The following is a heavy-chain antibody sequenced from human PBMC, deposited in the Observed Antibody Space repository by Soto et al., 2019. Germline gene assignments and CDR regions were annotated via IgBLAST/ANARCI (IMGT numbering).Heavy chain of an antibody. CDR1: GFTFSSYW. J-gene: IGHJ3*01. CDR3: ARGSGVGDL. D-gene: IGHD3-10*01. Sequence: EVQLVESGGGLVQPGGPLRLSCAASGFTFSSYWMHWVRQGPGKGLVWVARINRDGSSTNYADSVKGRFTISRDNAKNMLYLQMNSLGAEETAVYYCARGSGVGDLWGQGTMVTVSS. CDR2: INRDGSST. V-gene: IGHV3-74*02.